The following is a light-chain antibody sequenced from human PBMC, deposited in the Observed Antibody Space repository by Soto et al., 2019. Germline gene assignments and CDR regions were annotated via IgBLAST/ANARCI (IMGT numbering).Light chain of an antibody. CDR3: HHFGSLPET. V-gene: IGKV3-20*01. J-gene: IGKJ1*01. Sequence: EVVLTQSPGKLSLSPGERVTLSCRASQSVASSYLAWYQQKPRRAPRLLFYSASSRATGIPDRFSGSGSGTDFTLTISRLEHEDFAVYYCHHFGSLPETFGQGTNVE. CDR2: SAS. CDR1: QSVASSY.